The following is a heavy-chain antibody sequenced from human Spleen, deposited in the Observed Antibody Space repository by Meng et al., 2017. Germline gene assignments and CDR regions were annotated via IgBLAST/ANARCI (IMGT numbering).Heavy chain of an antibody. Sequence: SETLSLTCTVSGYSISSGYYWGWIRQPPGKGLEWIGSIYHSGSTYYNPSLKSRVTISADTSKNQFSLKLSSVTAADTAVYYCARRVTEGVDYWGQGTLVTVSS. D-gene: IGHD1-26*01. CDR2: IYHSGST. CDR1: GYSISSGYY. J-gene: IGHJ4*02. V-gene: IGHV4-38-2*02. CDR3: ARRVTEGVDY.